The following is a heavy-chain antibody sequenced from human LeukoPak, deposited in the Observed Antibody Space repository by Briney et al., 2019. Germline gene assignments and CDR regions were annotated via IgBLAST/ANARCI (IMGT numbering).Heavy chain of an antibody. V-gene: IGHV3-23*01. CDR1: GFTFSSYA. CDR2: ISGSGGST. Sequence: PGGSLRLSCAASGFTFSSYAASWVRQAPGKGLEWVSSISGSGGSTYSADSVKGRFTISRDNSKNTLYLQMNSPRAEDTALYYCAKDRSCTNDICHGDFDYWGQGTLVTVSS. J-gene: IGHJ4*02. CDR3: AKDRSCTNDICHGDFDY. D-gene: IGHD2-8*01.